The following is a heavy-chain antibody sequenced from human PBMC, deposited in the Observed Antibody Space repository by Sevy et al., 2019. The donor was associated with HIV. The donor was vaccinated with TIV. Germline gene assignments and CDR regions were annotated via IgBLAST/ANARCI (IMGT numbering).Heavy chain of an antibody. Sequence: GGSLRLSCAASGFIFSSYSMIWVRQAPGKGLEWISYISDSSSPRYYADSVKGRFTISRDNAKNSLYLQMNSLTAEDTAVYYCARGLGALPGYYYAMDVWGQGTTVTVSS. CDR3: ARGLGALPGYYYAMDV. J-gene: IGHJ6*02. D-gene: IGHD6-6*01. CDR2: ISDSSSPR. CDR1: GFIFSSYS. V-gene: IGHV3-48*01.